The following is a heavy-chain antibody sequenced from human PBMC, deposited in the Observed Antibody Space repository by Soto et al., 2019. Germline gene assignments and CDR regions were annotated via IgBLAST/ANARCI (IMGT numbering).Heavy chain of an antibody. CDR2: IYYSGST. CDR3: ARGEGLVAHDY. V-gene: IGHV4-31*03. J-gene: IGHJ4*02. CDR1: GGSISSGGYY. D-gene: IGHD1-26*01. Sequence: QVQLQESGPGLVKPSQTLSLTCTVSGGSISSGGYYWSWIRQHPGKGLEWIGYIYYSGSTYYNPSLRSXXTXSXXPAKNQFSLKLSSVTAADTAVYYCARGEGLVAHDYWGQGTLVTVSS.